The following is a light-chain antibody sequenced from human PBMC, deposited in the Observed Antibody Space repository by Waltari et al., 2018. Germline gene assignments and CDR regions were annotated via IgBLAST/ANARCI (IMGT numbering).Light chain of an antibody. CDR2: ECS. CDR3: QSYDSNLREV. V-gene: IGLV6-57*04. J-gene: IGLJ3*02. CDR1: SGSIASDY. Sequence: NFMLTQPHSVSESPGKTVIISCTRSSGSIASDYVQWYQQRPGSAPTTVIYECSHRPSGVPDRFSGSIDSSSNSASLTMSGLRTEDEANYYCQSYDSNLREVFGGGTKLTVL.